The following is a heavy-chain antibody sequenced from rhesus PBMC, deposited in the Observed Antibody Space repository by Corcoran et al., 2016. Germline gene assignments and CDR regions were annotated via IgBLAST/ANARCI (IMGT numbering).Heavy chain of an antibody. J-gene: IGHJ6*01. D-gene: IGHD4-23*01. CDR3: TSEYSNYPYGLDS. CDR2: IINADKTI. CDR1: GFTFSSYD. Sequence: EVQLVESGGGLVQPGGSLRLSCAASGFTFSSYDMNWVRQAMGKVLEWVSSIINADKTISFADSLKGRFTISRDNAKNSLSLQMNSLRTEDTAVYYCTSEYSNYPYGLDSWGQGVVVTVSS. V-gene: IGHV3S4*01.